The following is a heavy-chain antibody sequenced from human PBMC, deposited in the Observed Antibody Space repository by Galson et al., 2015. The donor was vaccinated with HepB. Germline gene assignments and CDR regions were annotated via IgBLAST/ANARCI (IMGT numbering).Heavy chain of an antibody. CDR2: IYYSGST. CDR3: ARDRIAAAGRRGSYYYYGMDV. D-gene: IGHD6-13*01. V-gene: IGHV4-59*01. CDR1: GGSISSYY. J-gene: IGHJ6*02. Sequence: ETLSLTCTVSGGSISSYYWSWIRQPPGKGLEWIGYIYYSGSTNYNPSLKSRVTISVDTSKNQFSLKLSSVTAEDTAVYYCARDRIAAAGRRGSYYYYGMDVWGQGTTVTVSS.